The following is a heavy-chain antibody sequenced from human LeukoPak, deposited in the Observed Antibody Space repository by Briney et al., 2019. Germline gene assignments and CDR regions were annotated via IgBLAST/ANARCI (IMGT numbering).Heavy chain of an antibody. Sequence: SETLSLTCAVYGGSFSGYYWSWIRQPPGEGLEWIGEINHSGSTNYNPSLKSRVTISVDTSKNQFSLKLSSVTAADTAVYYCAREWFPDGIDYWGQGTLVTVSS. D-gene: IGHD3-10*01. CDR2: INHSGST. V-gene: IGHV4-34*01. CDR1: GGSFSGYY. J-gene: IGHJ4*02. CDR3: AREWFPDGIDY.